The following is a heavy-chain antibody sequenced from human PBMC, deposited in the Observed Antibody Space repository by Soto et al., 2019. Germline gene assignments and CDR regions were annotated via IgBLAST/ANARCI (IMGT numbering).Heavy chain of an antibody. J-gene: IGHJ4*02. CDR1: GYTFTSYG. D-gene: IGHD2-2*01. V-gene: IGHV1-18*01. Sequence: ASVKVSCKASGYTFTSYGISWVRQAPGQGLEWMGWISAYNGNTNYAQKLQGRVTMTTDTSTSTAYMELNSLRAEDTAVYYCARDLQHQLLWGVFGYWGQGTLVTVSS. CDR2: ISAYNGNT. CDR3: ARDLQHQLLWGVFGY.